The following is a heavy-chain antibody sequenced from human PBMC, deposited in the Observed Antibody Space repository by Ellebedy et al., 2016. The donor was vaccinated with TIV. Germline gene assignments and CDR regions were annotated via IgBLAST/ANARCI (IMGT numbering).Heavy chain of an antibody. CDR3: ASSPSQGY. CDR2: IYSGGNT. J-gene: IGHJ4*02. V-gene: IGHV3-53*01. Sequence: PGGSLRLSCAASGFTVSNNYMSWVRQAQGKGLEWVSVIYSGGNTFYAESVKGQFTISRDSSQNTLYLQMDSLSAEDTAVYYCASSPSQGYWGQGTLVTVSS. CDR1: GFTVSNNY.